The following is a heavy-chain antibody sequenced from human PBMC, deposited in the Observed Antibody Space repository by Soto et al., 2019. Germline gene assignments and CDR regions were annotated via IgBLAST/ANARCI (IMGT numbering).Heavy chain of an antibody. J-gene: IGHJ6*03. D-gene: IGHD3-10*01. Sequence: EVQVVESGGDLVQPGRSLRLSCAASGFSFYAYAMHWVRQVPGKGLEWVSGINSDGHLIGYADSVKGRFTISMDNAKNSLHLQLSSLRPEDTALYCCAKENDAFGDGNMDVWGKGTTVTVSS. CDR1: GFSFYAYA. CDR3: AKENDAFGDGNMDV. V-gene: IGHV3-9*01. CDR2: INSDGHLI.